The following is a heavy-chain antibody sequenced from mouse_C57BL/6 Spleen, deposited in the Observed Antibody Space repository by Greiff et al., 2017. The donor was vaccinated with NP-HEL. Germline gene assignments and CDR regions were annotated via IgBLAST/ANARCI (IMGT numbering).Heavy chain of an antibody. D-gene: IGHD1-1*01. CDR2: FDPSDGYI. Sequence: QVKLKQPGAELVMPGASVNLSCKPSGYTFTSYWMHWVKQRHGQGLEWIGEFDPSDGYINYNQKFTGKSTLTVAKSSSPAYMQLTSLTSEDAAVYYCARIGITTEVAKVAMDYWGQGTSVTVSS. V-gene: IGHV1-69*01. J-gene: IGHJ4*01. CDR1: GYTFTSYW. CDR3: ARIGITTEVAKVAMDY.